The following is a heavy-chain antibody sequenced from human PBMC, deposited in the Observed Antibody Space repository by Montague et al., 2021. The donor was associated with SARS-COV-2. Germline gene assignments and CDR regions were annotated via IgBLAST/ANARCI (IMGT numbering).Heavy chain of an antibody. CDR1: GDSVSRNSAA. Sequence: CAISGDSVSRNSAAWNWIRQSPSRGLEWLGRTYYRSKWYNDYAVSVKSRITINPDTSKNQFSLQLNSVTPEDTAVYYCARGLWFGELLSLCYYYGMDVWGQGTTVTVSS. CDR3: ARGLWFGELLSLCYYYGMDV. CDR2: TYYRSKWYN. D-gene: IGHD3-10*01. V-gene: IGHV6-1*01. J-gene: IGHJ6*02.